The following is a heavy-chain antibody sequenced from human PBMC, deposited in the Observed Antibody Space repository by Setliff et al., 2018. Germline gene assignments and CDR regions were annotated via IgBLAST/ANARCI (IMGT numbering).Heavy chain of an antibody. CDR1: GYIFSDHY. CDR3: ARARHFGMDV. J-gene: IGHJ6*02. V-gene: IGHV1-2*02. CDR2: INSTGGDT. Sequence: ASVKVSCKASGYIFSDHYMHWVRQAPGKGLEWMGWINSTGGDTNYAQTFEGRLTLTRDTSIRTTYMELATLRSDDTAVYYCARARHFGMDVWGQGTTVTVSS.